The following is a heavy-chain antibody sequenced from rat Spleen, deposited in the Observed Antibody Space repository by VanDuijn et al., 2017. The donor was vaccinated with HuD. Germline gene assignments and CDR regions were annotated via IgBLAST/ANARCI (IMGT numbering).Heavy chain of an antibody. V-gene: IGHV5-25*01. CDR3: TRHPDYSNYFDY. CDR1: GFTFSNYD. J-gene: IGHJ2*01. CDR2: ISPSGGTT. D-gene: IGHD1-1*01. Sequence: EVQLVESGGGLVQPGRSLKLSCAASGFTFSNYDMAWVRQAPTKGLEWVASISPSGGTTYYRDSVKGRFTVSRDNAKSTLYLQMDSLRCEDTATYYCTRHPDYSNYFDYWGQGVMVTVSS.